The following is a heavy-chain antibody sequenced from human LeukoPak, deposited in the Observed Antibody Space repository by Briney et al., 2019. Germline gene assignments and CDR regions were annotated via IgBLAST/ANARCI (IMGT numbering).Heavy chain of an antibody. J-gene: IGHJ4*02. CDR3: ARGSITMVRGVIDY. Sequence: SETLSLTCTVSGGSISSYYWSWIRQPPGKGLEWIGYIYYSGSTNYNPSLKSRVTISVDTSKNQFSLKLSSVTAADTAEYYCARGSITMVRGVIDYWGQGTLVTVSS. CDR1: GGSISSYY. V-gene: IGHV4-59*01. CDR2: IYYSGST. D-gene: IGHD3-10*01.